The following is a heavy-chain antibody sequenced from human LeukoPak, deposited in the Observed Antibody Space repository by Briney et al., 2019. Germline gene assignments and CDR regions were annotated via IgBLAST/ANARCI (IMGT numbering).Heavy chain of an antibody. CDR3: ARNSIAAAGTFDY. J-gene: IGHJ4*02. D-gene: IGHD6-13*01. Sequence: PGGSLRLSCAASGFTFSSYAMSWVRQAPGKGLEWVSSISSSSSYIYYADSVKGRFTISRDNAKNSLYLQMNSLRAEDTAVYYCARNSIAAAGTFDYWGQGTLVTVSS. CDR1: GFTFSSYA. V-gene: IGHV3-21*01. CDR2: ISSSSSYI.